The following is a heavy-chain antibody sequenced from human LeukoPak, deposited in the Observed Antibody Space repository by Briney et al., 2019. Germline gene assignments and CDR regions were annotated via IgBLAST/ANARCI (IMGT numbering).Heavy chain of an antibody. D-gene: IGHD1-26*01. CDR1: DYSISSGYY. CDR3: ARVRSSGSSFHLFDY. V-gene: IGHV4-38-2*02. J-gene: IGHJ4*02. Sequence: SETLSLTCIVSDYSISSGYYWGWIRQPPGKGLEWIGVIYHGGSTYYNPSLRSRVTISEDTSKNQFSLKLSSVTAADTAVYYCARVRSSGSSFHLFDYWGQGTLVTVSS. CDR2: IYHGGST.